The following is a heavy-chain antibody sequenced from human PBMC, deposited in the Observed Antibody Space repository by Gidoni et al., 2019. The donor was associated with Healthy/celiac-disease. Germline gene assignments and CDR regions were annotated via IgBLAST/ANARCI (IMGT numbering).Heavy chain of an antibody. Sequence: EVQLLESGGGLVQPSRYLRLSCAASGFTFAVYARHWVGQAPGKGLEGVSGSSCNSGSIGYADSVKGRFTISRYNAKNSLYLQMNSRRAEDTALYYCAKGGRSHYYYGMDVWGQGTTVTVSS. CDR3: AKGGRSHYYYGMDV. V-gene: IGHV3-9*01. CDR2: SSCNSGSI. CDR1: GFTFAVYA. D-gene: IGHD3-10*01. J-gene: IGHJ6*02.